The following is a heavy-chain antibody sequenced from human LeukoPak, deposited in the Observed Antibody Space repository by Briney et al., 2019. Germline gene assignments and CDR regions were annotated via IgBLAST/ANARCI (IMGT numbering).Heavy chain of an antibody. CDR1: GYTFTSSG. CDR2: ISAYNGNT. V-gene: IGHV1-18*01. J-gene: IGHJ6*02. CDR3: ARDLRPLWVVPAAMNLRYYYYGMDV. D-gene: IGHD2-2*01. Sequence: GASVKVSCKASGYTFTSSGISWVRQAPGQGLEWMGCISAYNGNTNYAQKLQGRVTMTTDTSTSTAYMELRSLRSDDTAVYYCARDLRPLWVVPAAMNLRYYYYGMDVWGQGTTVTVSS.